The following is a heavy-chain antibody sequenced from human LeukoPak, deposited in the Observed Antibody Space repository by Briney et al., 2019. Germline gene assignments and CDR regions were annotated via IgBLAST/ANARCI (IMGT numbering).Heavy chain of an antibody. CDR3: ARRYPLSMVRGVSRNWFDP. Sequence: SETLSLTCAVYGGSFSGYYWSWIRQTPGKGLEWIGEINHSGSTNYNPSLKSRVTISVDTSKNQFSLKLSSVTAADTAVYYCARRYPLSMVRGVSRNWFDPWGQGTLVTVSS. V-gene: IGHV4-34*01. CDR2: INHSGST. CDR1: GGSFSGYY. D-gene: IGHD3-10*01. J-gene: IGHJ5*02.